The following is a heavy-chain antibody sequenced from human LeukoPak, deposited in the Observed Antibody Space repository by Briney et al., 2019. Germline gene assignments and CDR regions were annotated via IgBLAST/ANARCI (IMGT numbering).Heavy chain of an antibody. CDR3: ARRGDYVWGSYRMYYFDY. V-gene: IGHV5-10-1*01. D-gene: IGHD3-16*02. CDR1: GYSFTSYW. CDR2: IDPSDSYT. J-gene: IGHJ4*02. Sequence: GESLRISCKGSGYSFTSYWISWVRQMPGKGLEWMGRIDPSDSYTNYSPSFQGHVTISADKSISTAYLPWSSLKASDTAMYYCARRGDYVWGSYRMYYFDYWGQGTLVTVSS.